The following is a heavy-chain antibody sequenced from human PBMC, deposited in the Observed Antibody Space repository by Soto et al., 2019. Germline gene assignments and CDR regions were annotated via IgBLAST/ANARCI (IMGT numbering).Heavy chain of an antibody. V-gene: IGHV4-30-4*08. CDR1: GDSITSYN. Sequence: PSETLSLTCSVSGDSITSYNWNWIRQPPGKGLEWIGYIYNSGSTYYNPSLKSRVTISVDTSKNQFSLKLSSVTAADTAVYYCAREATIAARLDSWGQGTLVTVSS. CDR3: AREATIAARLDS. J-gene: IGHJ4*02. D-gene: IGHD6-6*01. CDR2: IYNSGST.